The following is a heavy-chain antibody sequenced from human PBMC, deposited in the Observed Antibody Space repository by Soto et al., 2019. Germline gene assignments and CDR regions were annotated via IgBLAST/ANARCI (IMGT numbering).Heavy chain of an antibody. Sequence: PGGSLRLSCAASGFTFSSFAMHWVRQAPGKGLEWVSIISYDGSNKFYADSVKGRFTISRDNSKNTLYLQMNSLRTEDTAVYFCARDSSSWYIYFDPWGQGTLVTVSS. CDR2: ISYDGSNK. J-gene: IGHJ5*02. CDR3: ARDSSSWYIYFDP. CDR1: GFTFSSFA. V-gene: IGHV3-30*03. D-gene: IGHD6-13*01.